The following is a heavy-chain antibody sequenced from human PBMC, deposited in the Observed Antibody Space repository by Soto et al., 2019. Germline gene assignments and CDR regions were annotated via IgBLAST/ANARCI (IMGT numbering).Heavy chain of an antibody. CDR3: AREEPPGIGGYYFDY. V-gene: IGHV1-69*13. J-gene: IGHJ4*02. Sequence: ASVKVSCKASGGTFSSYAISWVRQAPGQGLEWMGGIIPIFGTANYAQKFQGRVTITADESTSTAYMELSSLGSEDTAVYYCAREEPPGIGGYYFDYWGQGTLVTVSS. CDR1: GGTFSSYA. CDR2: IIPIFGTA. D-gene: IGHD3-16*01.